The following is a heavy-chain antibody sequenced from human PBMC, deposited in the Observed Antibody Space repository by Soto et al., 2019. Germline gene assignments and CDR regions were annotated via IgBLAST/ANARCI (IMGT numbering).Heavy chain of an antibody. Sequence: LSHTCTVAGGSGSSGSYYWSWIRQPPGKGLEWIGYIYYSGSTNYNPSLKSRVTISVDTSKNQFSLKLSSVTAADTAVYYCARVLRRCSGGSCYSGTYYFDYWGQGTLVTVSS. D-gene: IGHD2-15*01. CDR2: IYYSGST. CDR1: GGSGSSGSYY. J-gene: IGHJ4*02. CDR3: ARVLRRCSGGSCYSGTYYFDY. V-gene: IGHV4-61*01.